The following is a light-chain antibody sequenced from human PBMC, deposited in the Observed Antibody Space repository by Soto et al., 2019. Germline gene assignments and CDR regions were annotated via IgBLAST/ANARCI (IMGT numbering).Light chain of an antibody. CDR1: QSVSSN. J-gene: IGKJ4*01. CDR2: GAS. V-gene: IGKV3-15*01. CDR3: QQYNNWPPLT. Sequence: EIVMTQSPATLSVSPGERATLSCRASQSVSSNLAWYQQKPGQAPRLLIYGASTRPTGIPARFSGSGSGTEFTLTISSLQSEDFAVYYCQQYNNWPPLTFGGGTKVGIK.